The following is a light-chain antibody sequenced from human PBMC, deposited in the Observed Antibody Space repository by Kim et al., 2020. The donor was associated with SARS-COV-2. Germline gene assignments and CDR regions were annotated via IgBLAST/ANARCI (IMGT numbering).Light chain of an antibody. CDR3: QRYNDH. J-gene: IGKJ4*01. V-gene: IGKV1-5*01. Sequence: TLSASVGDRVTITCRGSQSVSNWFAWYQQKPGRAPKLLIYDASSLESGVPSRFSGSGFGTEFTLTISSLQPDDFATYYCQRYNDHFGGGTKVDIK. CDR2: DAS. CDR1: QSVSNW.